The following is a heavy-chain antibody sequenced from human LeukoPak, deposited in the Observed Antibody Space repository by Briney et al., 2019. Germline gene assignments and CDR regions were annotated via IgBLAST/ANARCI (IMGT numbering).Heavy chain of an antibody. CDR1: GFTVSSNY. CDR2: VSSGGDT. J-gene: IGHJ4*02. D-gene: IGHD3-10*01. V-gene: IGHV3-66*02. CDR3: AKVMVRGVIIPTFDY. Sequence: GGSLRLSCAASGFTVSSNYMNWVRQAPGKGLEWVSVVSSGGDTYYADSVKGRFTISRDNSKNTLYLQMNSLRAEDTAVYYCAKVMVRGVIIPTFDYWGQGTLVTVSS.